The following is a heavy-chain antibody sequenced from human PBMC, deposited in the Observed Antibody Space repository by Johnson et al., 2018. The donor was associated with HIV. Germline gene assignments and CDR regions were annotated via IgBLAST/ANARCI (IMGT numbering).Heavy chain of an antibody. CDR3: ARVYEGGGVGGAFDI. CDR1: GFTFSSYG. Sequence: VQLVESGGGVVQPGGSLRLSCAASGFTFSSYGMHWVRQAPGKGLEWVSYISSSGSTIYYADSVKGRFTISRDNAKNSLYLQMNSLRAEDTAVYYCARVYEGGGVGGAFDIWGQGTMVTVSS. CDR2: ISSSGSTI. J-gene: IGHJ3*02. D-gene: IGHD3-16*01. V-gene: IGHV3-48*04.